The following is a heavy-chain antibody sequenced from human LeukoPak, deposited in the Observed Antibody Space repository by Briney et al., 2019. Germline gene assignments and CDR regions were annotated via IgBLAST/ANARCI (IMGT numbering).Heavy chain of an antibody. CDR3: ARDHRVAGLLFDY. V-gene: IGHV3-7*01. Sequence: GGSLRLSCAASGFTFSTYWMNWVRQAPGKGLEWVASINQDGSEKNYVDSGKGRFTISRDNAENSLYLQMNSLRAEDTAVYYCARDHRVAGLLFDYWGQGTLVTVSS. CDR1: GFTFSTYW. CDR2: INQDGSEK. J-gene: IGHJ4*02. D-gene: IGHD6-19*01.